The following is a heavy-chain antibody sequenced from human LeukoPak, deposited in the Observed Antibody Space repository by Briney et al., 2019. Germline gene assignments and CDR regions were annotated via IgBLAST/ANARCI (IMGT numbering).Heavy chain of an antibody. CDR1: GGSISSYY. V-gene: IGHV4-59*12. D-gene: IGHD6-13*01. J-gene: IGHJ5*02. CDR3: AGSRAAAGTSDWFDP. Sequence: PSETLSLTCTVSGGSISSYYWSWIRQPPGKGLEWIGYIYYSGSTNYNPSLKSRVTISVDTSKNQFSLKLSSVTAADTAVYYCAGSRAAAGTSDWFDPWGQGTLVTVSS. CDR2: IYYSGST.